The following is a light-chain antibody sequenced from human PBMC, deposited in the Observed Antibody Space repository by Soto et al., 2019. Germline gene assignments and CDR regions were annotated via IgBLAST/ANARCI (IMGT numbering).Light chain of an antibody. CDR3: QQSHSTPYT. CDR1: QSISNY. J-gene: IGKJ2*01. Sequence: DIQMTQSPSSLSASVGDRVTITCRASQSISNYLNWYQQKPGKAPKLLIYGASNLQSGVPSRFSGSGSGTDFTLTISSLQPEDFASYYCQQSHSTPYTFGQGTNLEIK. CDR2: GAS. V-gene: IGKV1-39*01.